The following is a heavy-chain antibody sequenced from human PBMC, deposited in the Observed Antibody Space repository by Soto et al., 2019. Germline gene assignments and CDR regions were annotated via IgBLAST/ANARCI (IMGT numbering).Heavy chain of an antibody. V-gene: IGHV3-23*01. J-gene: IGHJ4*02. CDR2: ISGSGGST. CDR1: GFTLSSYA. Sequence: PGGSLRLSCAASGFTLSSYAMSWVRQAPGKGLEWVSAISGSGGSTYYADSVKGRFTISRDNSENTLYLQMNSLRAEDTAVYYCXKKGYYYDSSGYYPFDYWGQGTLVTVSS. D-gene: IGHD3-22*01. CDR3: XKKGYYYDSSGYYPFDY.